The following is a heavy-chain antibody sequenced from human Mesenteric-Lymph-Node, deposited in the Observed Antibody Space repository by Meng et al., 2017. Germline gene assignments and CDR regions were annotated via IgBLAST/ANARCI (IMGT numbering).Heavy chain of an antibody. CDR2: INTDTGNP. CDR1: GYTFTKIG. J-gene: IGHJ1*01. V-gene: IGHV7-4-1*02. Sequence: VQLVPSVSELKKPGALVKVSCKASGYTFTKIGMNWVRQAPGQGPEWMGWINTDTGNPTYAQGFTGRFVFSLDTSVSTAYLQISGLKAEDTAVYYCARVAVAGLRYFQHWGQGTLVTVSS. CDR3: ARVAVAGLRYFQH. D-gene: IGHD6-19*01.